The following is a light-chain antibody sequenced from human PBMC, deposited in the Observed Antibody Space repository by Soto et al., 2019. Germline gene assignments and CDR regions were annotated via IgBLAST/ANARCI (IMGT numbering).Light chain of an antibody. CDR3: QQYNNWPPYT. Sequence: EIVMTQSPATLSVSPGERATLSCRASQSVSSNLAWYQQKPGQAPRLLIYGASTRATGIPASFSGSGSGTEYTLTISSLQSEDFAVYYCQQYNNWPPYTFGHGSKLAMK. V-gene: IGKV3-15*01. CDR2: GAS. CDR1: QSVSSN. J-gene: IGKJ2*01.